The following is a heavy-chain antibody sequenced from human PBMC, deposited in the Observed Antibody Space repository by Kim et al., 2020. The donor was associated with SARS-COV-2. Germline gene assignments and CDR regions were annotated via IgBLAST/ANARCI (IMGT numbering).Heavy chain of an antibody. CDR3: ARGSVMGSSGMGYYYYYGMDV. J-gene: IGHJ6*02. Sequence: GGSLRLSCAASGFTFSSYWMSWVRQAPGKGLEWVANIKQDGSEKYYVDSVKGRVTISRDNAKNSLYLQMNSLRAEDTAVYYCARGSVMGSSGMGYYYYYGMDVWGQGTTVTVSS. D-gene: IGHD3-22*01. CDR2: IKQDGSEK. V-gene: IGHV3-7*05. CDR1: GFTFSSYW.